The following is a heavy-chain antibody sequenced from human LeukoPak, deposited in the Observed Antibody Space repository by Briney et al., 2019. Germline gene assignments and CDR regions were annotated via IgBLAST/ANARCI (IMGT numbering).Heavy chain of an antibody. D-gene: IGHD3-22*01. J-gene: IGHJ4*02. CDR2: INHSGST. V-gene: IGHV4-34*01. Sequence: PSETLSLTCAVYGGSFSGYYWSWIRQPPGKGLEWIGEINHSGSTNYNPSLKSRVTISVDTSKNQFSLKLSSVTVADTAVYYCARASYYYDSSGYSYWGQGTLVTVSS. CDR3: ARASYYYDSSGYSY. CDR1: GGSFSGYY.